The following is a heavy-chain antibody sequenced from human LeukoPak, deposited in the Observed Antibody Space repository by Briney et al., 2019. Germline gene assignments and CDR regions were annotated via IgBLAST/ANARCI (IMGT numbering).Heavy chain of an antibody. D-gene: IGHD3-3*01. CDR2: ISAYNGNT. Sequence: ASVKVSCKASGYTFTSYGISWVRQAPGQGLEWMGWISAYNGNTNYAQKLQGRVTVTTDTSTSTAYMELRSLRSDDTAVYYCARGTYYDFWSGLDYWGQGTLVTVSS. CDR1: GYTFTSYG. CDR3: ARGTYYDFWSGLDY. V-gene: IGHV1-18*01. J-gene: IGHJ4*02.